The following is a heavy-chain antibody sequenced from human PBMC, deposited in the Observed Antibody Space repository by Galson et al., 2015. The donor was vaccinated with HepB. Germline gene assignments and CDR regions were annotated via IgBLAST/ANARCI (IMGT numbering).Heavy chain of an antibody. V-gene: IGHV1-18*01. J-gene: IGHJ6*02. Sequence: SVKVSCKASGYSFSIYGINWVRQAPGQGLEWLGWISPSNGLTNYAQRLQGRLTMTADTSTSTAYMDLRSLRSDDTAVYFCARDRSRNYYYGMGVWGQGTTLSVSS. CDR3: ARDRSRNYYYGMGV. CDR2: ISPSNGLT. CDR1: GYSFSIYG.